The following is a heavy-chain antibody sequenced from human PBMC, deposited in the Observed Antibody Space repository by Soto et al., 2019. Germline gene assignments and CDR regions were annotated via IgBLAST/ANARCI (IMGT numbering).Heavy chain of an antibody. D-gene: IGHD3-22*01. CDR2: IYYSGST. CDR1: GGSISSSSYY. Sequence: SETLSLTCTVSGGSISSSSYYWGWIRQPPGKGLEWIGSIYYSGSTYYNPSLKSRVTISVDTSKNQFSLKLSSVTAADTAVYYCARLAYDSRPTRMDVWGQGTTVTVSS. V-gene: IGHV4-39*01. J-gene: IGHJ6*02. CDR3: ARLAYDSRPTRMDV.